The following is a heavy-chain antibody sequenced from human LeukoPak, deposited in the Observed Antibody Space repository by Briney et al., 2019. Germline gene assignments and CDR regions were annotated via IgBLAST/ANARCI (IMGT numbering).Heavy chain of an antibody. CDR3: ARGGDWQYVMDL. V-gene: IGHV4-34*01. CDR1: GGSFTGYY. CDR2: INHSGST. Sequence: SETLSLTCAVYGGSFTGYYWSWIRQPPGKGLEWIGEINHSGSTNYNPSLKSRVTISVDTSKNQFSLKLSSVTAADTAVYYCARGGDWQYVMDLWGTGATSTVSS. J-gene: IGHJ6*04. D-gene: IGHD2-21*02.